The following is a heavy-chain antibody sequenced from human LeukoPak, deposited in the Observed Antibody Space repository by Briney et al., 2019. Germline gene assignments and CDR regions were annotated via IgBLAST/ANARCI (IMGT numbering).Heavy chain of an antibody. CDR1: GYTFTSYA. D-gene: IGHD6-13*01. CDR2: INTNTGNP. CDR3: ARGGSSSWYEYLGY. Sequence: PSVKVSCKASGYTFTSYAMNWVRQAPGQGLEWMGWINTNTGNPTYAQGFTGRFVLSLDTSVSTAYLQISSLKAEDTAVYYCARGGSSSWYEYLGYWGQGTLVTVSS. V-gene: IGHV7-4-1*02. J-gene: IGHJ4*02.